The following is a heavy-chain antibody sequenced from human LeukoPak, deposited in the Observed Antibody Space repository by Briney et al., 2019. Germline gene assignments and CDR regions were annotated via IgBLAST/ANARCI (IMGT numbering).Heavy chain of an antibody. V-gene: IGHV3-30*02. D-gene: IGHD1-7*01. Sequence: PGGSLRLSCAASGFTFSNYGIHWVRQAPGKGLEWVAFIWYDGTNTYYTDSVKGRFTISRDNSKNTLYPQMNSLRPEDTAVYYCAKDSRPGTTYNWFDPWGQGTPVTVSS. CDR3: AKDSRPGTTYNWFDP. CDR1: GFTFSNYG. J-gene: IGHJ5*02. CDR2: IWYDGTNT.